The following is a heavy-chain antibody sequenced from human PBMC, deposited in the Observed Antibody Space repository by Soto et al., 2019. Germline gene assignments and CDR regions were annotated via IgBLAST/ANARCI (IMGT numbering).Heavy chain of an antibody. CDR3: ARACDSGGSSSGMDV. CDR2: ISYDGSNK. CDR1: GFTFSSSA. V-gene: IGHV3-30-3*01. D-gene: IGHD2-15*01. Sequence: QVQLVESGGGVVQPGRSLRLSCAASGFTFSSSAMHWVRQAPGKGLERVAVISYDGSNKYYADSVKGRFTISRDNSKNTLYLQMNSLRAEDTAVYYCARACDSGGSSSGMDVWGQGTTVTVSS. J-gene: IGHJ6*02.